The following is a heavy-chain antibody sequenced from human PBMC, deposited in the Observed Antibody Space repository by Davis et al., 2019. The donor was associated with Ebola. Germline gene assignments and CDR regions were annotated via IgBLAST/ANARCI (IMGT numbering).Heavy chain of an antibody. V-gene: IGHV3-23*01. CDR2: LGLSGDT. J-gene: IGHJ6*04. Sequence: GESLKISCAASGFVFSSYVMSWVRRAPGKGLEWVSTLGLSGDTYYADSVKGRFTISRDNSKNTLHLQMNSLRAEDTAVYYCARGDVDTAIYYYYYGMDVWGKGTTVTVSS. CDR1: GFVFSSYV. CDR3: ARGDVDTAIYYYYYGMDV. D-gene: IGHD5-18*01.